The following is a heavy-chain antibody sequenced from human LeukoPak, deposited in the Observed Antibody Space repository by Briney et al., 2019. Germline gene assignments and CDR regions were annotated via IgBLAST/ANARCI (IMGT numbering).Heavy chain of an antibody. D-gene: IGHD6-13*01. J-gene: IGHJ1*01. V-gene: IGHV3-33*08. CDR3: ARDRTPGILAAAGY. CDR1: GFTFSSYG. Sequence: GGSLRLSCAASGFTFSSYGMHWVRQAPGKGLEWVAVIWYDGSNKYYADSVKGRFTISRDNSKNTLYLQMNSLRAEDTAVYYGARDRTPGILAAAGYWGQGTRVTVSS. CDR2: IWYDGSNK.